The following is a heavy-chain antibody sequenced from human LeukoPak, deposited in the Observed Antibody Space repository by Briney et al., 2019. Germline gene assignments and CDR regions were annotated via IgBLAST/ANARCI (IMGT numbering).Heavy chain of an antibody. CDR3: ATRTLTGTTHRSSYYFDY. Sequence: ASVKVSCKVSGYTLTELSMHWVRQAPGKGLEWMGGFDPEDGETIYAQKFQGRVTMTEDTSTDTAYMELSSLRSEDTAVYYCATRTLTGTTHRSSYYFDYWGQGTLVTVSS. J-gene: IGHJ4*02. CDR1: GYTLTELS. D-gene: IGHD1-7*01. V-gene: IGHV1-24*01. CDR2: FDPEDGET.